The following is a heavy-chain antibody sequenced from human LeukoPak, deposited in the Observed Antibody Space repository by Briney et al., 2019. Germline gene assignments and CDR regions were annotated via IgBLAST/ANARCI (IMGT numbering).Heavy chain of an antibody. CDR3: ARSGYNRFDY. CDR1: GFAFSQFP. V-gene: IGHV3-30*03. Sequence: GGSLRLSCVASGFAFSQFPVHWVRQAPGKRLEWVAFISHDGGNKKYGDPVKGRFTISRDNSKNTVYLQMNSLRPEDTALYYCARSGYNRFDYWGQGTLVTVSS. D-gene: IGHD5-24*01. J-gene: IGHJ4*02. CDR2: ISHDGGNK.